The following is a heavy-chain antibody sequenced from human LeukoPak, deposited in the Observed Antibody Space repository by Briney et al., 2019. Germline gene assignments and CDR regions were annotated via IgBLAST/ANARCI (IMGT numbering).Heavy chain of an antibody. CDR3: AKDGIVVVPAAPLGSSSAGYMDV. CDR2: ISYDGSNK. CDR1: GFTFNSYG. Sequence: GGSLRLSCAASGFTFNSYGMNWVRQAPGKGLEWVAVISYDGSNKYYADSVKGRFTISRDNSKNTLYLQMNSLRAEDTAVYYCAKDGIVVVPAAPLGSSSAGYMDVWGKGTTVTVSS. J-gene: IGHJ6*03. V-gene: IGHV3-30*19. D-gene: IGHD2-2*01.